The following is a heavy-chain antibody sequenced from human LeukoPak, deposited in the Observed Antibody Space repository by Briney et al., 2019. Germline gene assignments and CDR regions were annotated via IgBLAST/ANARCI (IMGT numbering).Heavy chain of an antibody. J-gene: IGHJ4*02. D-gene: IGHD5-18*01. V-gene: IGHV5-51*01. Sequence: GEPLKISCKGSGYSFTTNWSGWVGQMPGKGLEWMGIIYPGDSETRYSPSFQGQVTISADKSISTAYLQWSSLKASDTAIYYCVRSRGYSYGYSYYFDYWGQGTLVTVSS. CDR3: VRSRGYSYGYSYYFDY. CDR2: IYPGDSET. CDR1: GYSFTTNW.